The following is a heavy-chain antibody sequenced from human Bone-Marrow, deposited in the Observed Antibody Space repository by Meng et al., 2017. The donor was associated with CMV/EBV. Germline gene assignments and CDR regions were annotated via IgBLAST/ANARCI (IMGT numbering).Heavy chain of an antibody. CDR3: ARGTTATHGYYFDH. J-gene: IGHJ4*02. Sequence: ESLKISCTVSGGSISSYYWSWIRQPPGKGLEWIGYIYYSGSTNYNPSLKSRVTISVDTSKNQFSLRLSSVTAADTAVYYCARGTTATHGYYFDHWGQGTLVTVSS. CDR2: IYYSGST. CDR1: GGSISSYY. D-gene: IGHD2-8*01. V-gene: IGHV4-59*01.